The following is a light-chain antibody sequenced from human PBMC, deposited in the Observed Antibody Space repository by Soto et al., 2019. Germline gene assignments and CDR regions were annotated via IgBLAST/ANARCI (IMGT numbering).Light chain of an antibody. CDR1: QSINSY. Sequence: IQMTQSPSSLSASVGDRVTITCRASQSINSYLNWYQHKPGKAPKVLIYAASSLQSGVPSRFSGSGSGTDFTLTISSLQPEDFATYFCQQSYSTPYTFGQWTKLEIK. V-gene: IGKV1-39*01. J-gene: IGKJ2*01. CDR3: QQSYSTPYT. CDR2: AAS.